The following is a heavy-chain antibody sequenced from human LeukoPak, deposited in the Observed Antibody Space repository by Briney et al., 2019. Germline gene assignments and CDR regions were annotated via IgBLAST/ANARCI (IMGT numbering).Heavy chain of an antibody. J-gene: IGHJ4*02. CDR1: GFTFTSSA. CDR2: ISSSSSYI. Sequence: GGSLRLSCAASGFTFTSSAMSWVRQAPGKGLEWVSSISSSSSYIYYADSVKGRFTISRDNAKNSLYLQMNSLRAEDTAVYYCARGGSGNYYTLFDYWGQGTLVTVSS. CDR3: ARGGSGNYYTLFDY. V-gene: IGHV3-21*01. D-gene: IGHD3-10*01.